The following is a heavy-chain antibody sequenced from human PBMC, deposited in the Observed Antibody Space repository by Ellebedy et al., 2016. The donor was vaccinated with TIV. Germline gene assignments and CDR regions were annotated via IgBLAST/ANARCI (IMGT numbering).Heavy chain of an antibody. Sequence: GSLRLXXAVSGGSISSSNWWRWVRQPPGKGLEWIGEIYHSGSTNYNPSLKSRVTISVDKSKNQFSLKLSSVTAADTAVYYCARGKRLMVGATLWFDPWGQGTLVTVSS. CDR2: IYHSGST. CDR3: ARGKRLMVGATLWFDP. D-gene: IGHD1-26*01. V-gene: IGHV4-4*02. CDR1: GGSISSSNW. J-gene: IGHJ5*02.